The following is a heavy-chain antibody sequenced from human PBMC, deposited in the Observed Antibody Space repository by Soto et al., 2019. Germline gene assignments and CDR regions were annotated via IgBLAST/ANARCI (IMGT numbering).Heavy chain of an antibody. CDR3: ARGGRYCSSTSCPVGFDP. Sequence: PGGSLRLSCAASGFTFSSYAMHWVRQAPGKGLEWVAVISYDGSNKYYADSVKGRFTISRDNSKNTLYLQMNSLRAEDTAVYYCARGGRYCSSTSCPVGFDPWGQGTLVTVSS. D-gene: IGHD2-2*01. V-gene: IGHV3-30-3*01. J-gene: IGHJ5*02. CDR1: GFTFSSYA. CDR2: ISYDGSNK.